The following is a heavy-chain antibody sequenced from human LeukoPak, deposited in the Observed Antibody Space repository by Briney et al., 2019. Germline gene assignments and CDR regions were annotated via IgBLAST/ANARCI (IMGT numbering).Heavy chain of an antibody. CDR3: ARDAQWDPTYDAFDI. CDR2: LTSYNANT. D-gene: IGHD1-26*01. CDR1: GYTFTSYG. Sequence: RASVTVSCKDSGYTFTSYGISWVRQAPGQGIEWMGFLTSYNANTHFAQQLQGRVTITTDTSTSTAYMELRSLRSDDTAVYYCARDAQWDPTYDAFDIWGQGTMVTVSS. V-gene: IGHV1-18*01. J-gene: IGHJ3*02.